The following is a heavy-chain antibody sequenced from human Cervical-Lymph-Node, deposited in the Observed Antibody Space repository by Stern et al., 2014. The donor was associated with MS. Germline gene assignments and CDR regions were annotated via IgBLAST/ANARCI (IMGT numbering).Heavy chain of an antibody. CDR3: ARAKGRFDGDYVMFDY. Sequence: QLQLQESGPGLVKPSETLSLTCPVSGGSISGYYCIWIRQPPGKGLEWIGYISYSGGTHYKPPLKSRASIAVDTSKNQFSLKLSSVTPADTAVYYCARAKGRFDGDYVMFDYWGQGTLVTVSS. J-gene: IGHJ4*02. V-gene: IGHV4-59*01. D-gene: IGHD4-17*01. CDR1: GGSISGYY. CDR2: ISYSGGT.